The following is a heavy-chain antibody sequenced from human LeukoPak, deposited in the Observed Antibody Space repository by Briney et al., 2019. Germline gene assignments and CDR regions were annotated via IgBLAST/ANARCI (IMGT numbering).Heavy chain of an antibody. Sequence: PGGSLRLSCAASGFTFSSYWMHWVRQAPGKGLVWVSRINSDGSSTSNADSVKGRFTISRDNAKNTLYLQMNSLRAEDTAVYYCARGGGFIAVAGCYFDYWGQGTLVTVSS. J-gene: IGHJ4*02. CDR2: INSDGSST. CDR1: GFTFSSYW. V-gene: IGHV3-74*01. D-gene: IGHD6-19*01. CDR3: ARGGGFIAVAGCYFDY.